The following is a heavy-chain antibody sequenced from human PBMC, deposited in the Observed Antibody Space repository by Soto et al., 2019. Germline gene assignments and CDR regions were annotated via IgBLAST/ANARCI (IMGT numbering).Heavy chain of an antibody. D-gene: IGHD3-16*01. CDR2: IQHTGNT. Sequence: PSETLSLTCAVSGASIRSYHWSFLRQPAGKGLEWIGRIQHTGNTNYNPSLKSRVTMSADTSKNQISLKMTSVTAADTAVYFCAKDVSSRRWFDTWGQGVRVTVSS. V-gene: IGHV4-4*07. J-gene: IGHJ5*02. CDR1: GASIRSYH. CDR3: AKDVSSRRWFDT.